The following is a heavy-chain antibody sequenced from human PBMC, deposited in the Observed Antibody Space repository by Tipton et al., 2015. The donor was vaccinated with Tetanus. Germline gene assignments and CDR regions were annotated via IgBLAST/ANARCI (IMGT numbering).Heavy chain of an antibody. CDR3: ARLGGPTTDFFYGLDV. V-gene: IGHV4-39*02. CDR1: GGSISTRSYY. J-gene: IGHJ6*02. Sequence: LRLSCNVSGGSISTRSYYWGWIRQPPGKGLEWIGGIYYSGSTYYNPSLESRLTVSVDTSKNHISLRLRSVTAADTAVYFCARLGGPTTDFFYGLDVWGRGTTVIVSS. D-gene: IGHD3-10*01. CDR2: IYYSGST.